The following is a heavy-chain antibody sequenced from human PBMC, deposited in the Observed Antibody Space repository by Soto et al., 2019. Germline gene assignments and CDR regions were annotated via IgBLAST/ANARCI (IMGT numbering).Heavy chain of an antibody. D-gene: IGHD4-17*01. CDR2: IYRSGST. J-gene: IGHJ6*02. CDR3: ANFQSRPGLRFGPYGMDV. CDR1: GDSVRNQY. V-gene: IGHV4-4*09. Sequence: SETLSLTCTVSGDSVRNQYWSWIRRPPGRGLEWIGYIYRSGSTKYNPSLKSRLTISVDTSKNQFSLKLSSVTAADTAVYYCANFQSRPGLRFGPYGMDVWGQGTTVTVSS.